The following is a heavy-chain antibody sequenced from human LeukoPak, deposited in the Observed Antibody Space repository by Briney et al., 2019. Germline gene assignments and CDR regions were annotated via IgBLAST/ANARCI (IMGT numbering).Heavy chain of an antibody. V-gene: IGHV3-53*01. J-gene: IGHJ4*02. CDR1: GFIVSSNY. CDR3: ARGHRADGYSYGPYYFDY. CDR2: INSGGST. Sequence: RGSLRLSCAASGFIVSSNYMSWVRQAPGKGLEWVSVINSGGSTYHADSVKGRFTISRDNSKNTLYLQMNSLRAEDTAVYYCARGHRADGYSYGPYYFDYWGQGTLVTVSS. D-gene: IGHD5-24*01.